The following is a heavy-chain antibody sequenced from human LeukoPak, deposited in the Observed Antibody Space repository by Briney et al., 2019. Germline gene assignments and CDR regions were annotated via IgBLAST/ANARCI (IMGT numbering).Heavy chain of an antibody. CDR3: ASSGNPGSGSYPFDY. CDR2: ISSSSSYI. D-gene: IGHD3-10*01. Sequence: GGSLRLSCAASGFTFSSYSMNWVRQAPGKGLEWVSSISSSSSYIYYADSVTGRFTISRDNAKNSLYLQMNSLRAEDTAVYYCASSGNPGSGSYPFDYWGQGTLVTVSS. CDR1: GFTFSSYS. V-gene: IGHV3-21*01. J-gene: IGHJ4*02.